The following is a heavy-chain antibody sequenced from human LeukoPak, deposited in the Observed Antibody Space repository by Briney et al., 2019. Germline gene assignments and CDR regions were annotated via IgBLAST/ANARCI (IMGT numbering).Heavy chain of an antibody. Sequence: GSSVKVSCKASGGTFSRYAISWERQAPGQGLEWMGRIIPIFGIANYAQKFQGRVTITADKSTSTAYMELSSLRSEDTAVYYCARDPLDTGEGSLPRAYYYYGMDVWGQGTTVTVSS. CDR2: IIPIFGIA. V-gene: IGHV1-69*04. D-gene: IGHD1-26*01. CDR3: ARDPLDTGEGSLPRAYYYYGMDV. CDR1: GGTFSRYA. J-gene: IGHJ6*02.